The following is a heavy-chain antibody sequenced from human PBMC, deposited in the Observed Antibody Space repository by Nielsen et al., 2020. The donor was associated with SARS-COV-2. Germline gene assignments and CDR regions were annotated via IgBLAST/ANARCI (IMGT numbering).Heavy chain of an antibody. Sequence: SETLSLTCAVYGGSFSGYYWSWIRQPPGKGLEWIGEINHSGSTNYNPSLKSRVTTSVDTSKNQFSLKLSSVTAADTAVYYCARSGDTAMVLVDYWGQGTLVTVSS. CDR1: GGSFSGYY. D-gene: IGHD5-18*01. V-gene: IGHV4-34*01. J-gene: IGHJ4*02. CDR3: ARSGDTAMVLVDY. CDR2: INHSGST.